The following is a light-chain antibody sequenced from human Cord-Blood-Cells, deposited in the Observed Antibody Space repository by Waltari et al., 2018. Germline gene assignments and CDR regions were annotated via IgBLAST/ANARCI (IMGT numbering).Light chain of an antibody. CDR1: SSDVGGYNY. CDR2: DVS. V-gene: IGLV2-14*01. Sequence: QSALTQPASVSGSPGQSITISCTGTSSDVGGYNYVSWYQQHPGKAPKLMIYDVSKRPSGVSKRFSSSKSVNTASLTISGLQAEDEADYYCSSYTSSSTWVFGGGTKLTVL. J-gene: IGLJ3*02. CDR3: SSYTSSSTWV.